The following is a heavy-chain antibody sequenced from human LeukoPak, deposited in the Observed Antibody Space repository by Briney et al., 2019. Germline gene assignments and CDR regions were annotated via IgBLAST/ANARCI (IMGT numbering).Heavy chain of an antibody. CDR3: AGGGDFSGDH. V-gene: IGHV3-7*04. Sequence: PGGSLRLSCAVSGFTFSNFWMSWVRQAPGRGLEWVANIHPEGTEKYHVESVKGRFTISRDNAKNSLFLQMNSLRDEDTAVYYSAGGGDFSGDHWGQGTLVTVSS. D-gene: IGHD2/OR15-2a*01. J-gene: IGHJ4*02. CDR2: IHPEGTEK. CDR1: GFTFSNFW.